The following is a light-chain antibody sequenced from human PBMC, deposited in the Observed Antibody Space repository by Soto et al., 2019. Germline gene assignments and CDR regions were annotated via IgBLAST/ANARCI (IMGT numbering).Light chain of an antibody. CDR2: DAF. CDR1: QNVKTR. CDR3: KQDDKWPPT. V-gene: IGKV3-15*01. J-gene: IGKJ4*01. Sequence: EKVMTQSPATLSLSPGERATLSCRASQNVKTRLAWYQQKPGQAPRLLIYDAFTRATGIPARFSGSASGTEFTLTIRSLQSEDFAFYYCKQDDKWPPTLEGGTKVETK.